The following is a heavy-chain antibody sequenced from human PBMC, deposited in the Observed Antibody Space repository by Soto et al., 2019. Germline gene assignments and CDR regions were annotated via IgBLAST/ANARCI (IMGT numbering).Heavy chain of an antibody. J-gene: IGHJ6*02. V-gene: IGHV3-48*02. D-gene: IGHD3-10*01. CDR3: ARDHTVRDYYYYGMDV. Sequence: GGSLRLSCAASGFTFSSYSMNWVRQAPGKGLEWVSYISSSSSTIYYADSVKGRFTISRDNAKNSLYLQMNSLRDEDTAVYYCARDHTVRDYYYYGMDVWGQGTTVTVSS. CDR1: GFTFSSYS. CDR2: ISSSSSTI.